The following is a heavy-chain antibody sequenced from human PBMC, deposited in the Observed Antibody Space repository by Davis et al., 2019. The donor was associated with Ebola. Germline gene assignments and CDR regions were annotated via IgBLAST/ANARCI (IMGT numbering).Heavy chain of an antibody. CDR2: IYYSGST. CDR1: AGSISSSSYY. D-gene: IGHD6-13*01. J-gene: IGHJ5*02. CDR3: ARLYSSSWLSVFDP. Sequence: SETLSLTCTVSAGSISSSSYYWGWIRQPPGKGLEWIGSIYYSGSTYYNPSLKSRVTISVDTSKNQFSLKLSSVTAADTAVYYCARLYSSSWLSVFDPWGQGTLVTVSS. V-gene: IGHV4-39*01.